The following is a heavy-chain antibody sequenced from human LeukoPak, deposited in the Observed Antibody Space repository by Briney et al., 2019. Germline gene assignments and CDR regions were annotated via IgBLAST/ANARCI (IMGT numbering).Heavy chain of an antibody. CDR3: ASLGGRLSSNFDF. V-gene: IGHV4-61*03. Sequence: SETLSLTCTVSGGSISVDGSLSSVYWTWIRQSPGRGLEWIGHIHYSGTSNYNPSLKSRVTISVDTSKKHFSLTLSYVTAADTAVYYCASLGGRLSSNFDFWGQGTLVTVSS. D-gene: IGHD3-16*01. J-gene: IGHJ4*02. CDR1: GGSISVDGSLSSVY. CDR2: IHYSGTS.